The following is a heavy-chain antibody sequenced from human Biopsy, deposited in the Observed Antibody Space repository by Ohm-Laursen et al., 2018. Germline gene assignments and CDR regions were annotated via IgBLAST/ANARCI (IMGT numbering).Heavy chain of an antibody. J-gene: IGHJ4*02. V-gene: IGHV4-59*01. D-gene: IGHD4-17*01. CDR1: GGSISSDY. Sequence: SQTLSLTCTVSGGSISSDYWSWIRQTPGKGLEWIGYISYTGDTNYNPSLESRITISLDTSKNQFSLMLSSVTAADTAVYYCARSNDYGDYRFDDWGQGTLVTVAS. CDR3: ARSNDYGDYRFDD. CDR2: ISYTGDT.